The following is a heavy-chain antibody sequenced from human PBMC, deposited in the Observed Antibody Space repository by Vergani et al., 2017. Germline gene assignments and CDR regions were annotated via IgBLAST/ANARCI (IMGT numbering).Heavy chain of an antibody. D-gene: IGHD3-22*01. CDR2: IKSKTDGGTT. CDR3: TTDLYYYDSSGIPYYFDY. CDR1: GFTFSNAW. J-gene: IGHJ4*02. Sequence: EVQLLESGGGLVQPGGSLRLSCAASGFTFSNAWMSWVRQAPGKGLEWVGRIKSKTDGGTTDYAAPVKGRFTISRDDSKNTLYLQMNSLKTEDTAAYYCTTDLYYYDSSGIPYYFDYWGQGTLVTVSS. V-gene: IGHV3-15*01.